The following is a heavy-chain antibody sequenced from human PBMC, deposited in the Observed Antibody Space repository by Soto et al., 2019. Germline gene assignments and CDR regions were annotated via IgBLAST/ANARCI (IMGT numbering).Heavy chain of an antibody. V-gene: IGHV4-31*03. CDR2: IYYSGST. J-gene: IGHJ4*02. CDR1: GGSISSGGYY. Sequence: QVQLQESGPGLVKPSQTLSLTCTVSGGSISSGGYYWSWIRQHPGKGLEWIGYIYYSGSTYYNPSLTSRVTISVDTSKNQFSLKLSSVTAADTAVYYCARGRYYYDSSGYLYYFDYWGQGTLVTVSS. CDR3: ARGRYYYDSSGYLYYFDY. D-gene: IGHD3-22*01.